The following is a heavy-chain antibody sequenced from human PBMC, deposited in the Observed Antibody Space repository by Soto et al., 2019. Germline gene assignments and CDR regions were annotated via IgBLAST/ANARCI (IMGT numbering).Heavy chain of an antibody. CDR3: AKGVGEGWPYYYYGMDV. CDR1: GFTFSSYA. J-gene: IGHJ6*02. D-gene: IGHD6-19*01. Sequence: EVQLLESGGGLVQPGGSLRLSCAASGFTFSSYAMSWVRQAPGQGLEWVSAISGSGDRTYSTDSVKGRLTISRDNSKNTLSLQMNRLRVEDTAVYYCAKGVGEGWPYYYYGMDVWGQGTTVTVSS. V-gene: IGHV3-23*01. CDR2: ISGSGDRT.